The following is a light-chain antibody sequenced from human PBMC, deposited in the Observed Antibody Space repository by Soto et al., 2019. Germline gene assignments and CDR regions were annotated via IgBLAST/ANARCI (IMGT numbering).Light chain of an antibody. CDR1: SSSIGAGYD. CDR3: QSYDSTLSDRYV. Sequence: QSVLTQPPSVSGAPGQRVTISCTGSSSSIGAGYDVHWYQQRPGTAPKLLIFGNSNRPSGVPDRFSGSMSGTSASLTITGLQAEDEGDYYCQSYDSTLSDRYVFGSGTKLTVL. J-gene: IGLJ1*01. V-gene: IGLV1-40*01. CDR2: GNS.